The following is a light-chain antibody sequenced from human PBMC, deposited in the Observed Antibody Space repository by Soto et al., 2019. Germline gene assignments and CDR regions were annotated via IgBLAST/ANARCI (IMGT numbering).Light chain of an antibody. CDR1: SSDVGSYNL. J-gene: IGLJ2*01. CDR3: CSYAGSSAYLV. V-gene: IGLV2-23*01. CDR2: EGG. Sequence: QSALTQPASVSGSPGQSITISCTGTSSDVGSYNLVSWYQQHPGKAPKLMIYEGGKRPSGVSNRFSGSKSGITAYLTISGLQAEDEADYYCCSYAGSSAYLVFGGGTQLTVL.